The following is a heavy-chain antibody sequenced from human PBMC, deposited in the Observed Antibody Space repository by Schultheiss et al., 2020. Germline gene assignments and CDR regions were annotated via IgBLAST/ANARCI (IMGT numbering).Heavy chain of an antibody. V-gene: IGHV1-69*02. D-gene: IGHD4-17*01. CDR2: IIPILGIA. J-gene: IGHJ2*01. Sequence: SVKVSCKASGGTFSSYTISWVRQAPGQGLEWMGRIIPILGIANYAQKFQGRVTITADKSTSTAYMELSSLRSEDTAVYYCASSYGDYPRVGPWYFDLWGGGTLVSVSS. CDR1: GGTFSSYT. CDR3: ASSYGDYPRVGPWYFDL.